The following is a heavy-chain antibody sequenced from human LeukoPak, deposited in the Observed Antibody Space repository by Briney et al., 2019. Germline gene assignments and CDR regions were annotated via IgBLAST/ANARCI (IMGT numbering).Heavy chain of an antibody. D-gene: IGHD5-24*01. J-gene: IGHJ4*02. CDR1: GYTFTDYY. V-gene: IGHV1-46*01. CDR3: ARGGQMATYIMDY. CDR2: INPSGGST. Sequence: ASVKVSCKASGYTFTDYYIHWVRQAPGQGLEWMGIINPSGGSTSYAQKFQGRVSMTRDTSTSTVYMELSSLRSEDTAVYYCARGGQMATYIMDYWGQGTLVTVSS.